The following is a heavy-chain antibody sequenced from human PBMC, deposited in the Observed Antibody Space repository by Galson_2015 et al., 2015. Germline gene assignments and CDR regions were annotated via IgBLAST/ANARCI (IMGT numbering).Heavy chain of an antibody. CDR2: LLPIYGTP. J-gene: IGHJ4*02. V-gene: IGHV1-69*13. CDR3: ATSSADVYCSGGSCYLDS. D-gene: IGHD2-15*01. Sequence: SVKVSCKASGGTFSIFAISWVRQAPGQRLEWMGGLLPIYGTPNYAQKFQGRVTITADESTSTAYMGLSSLTSEDTAVFYCATSSADVYCSGGSCYLDSWGQGTLVTVSS. CDR1: GGTFSIFA.